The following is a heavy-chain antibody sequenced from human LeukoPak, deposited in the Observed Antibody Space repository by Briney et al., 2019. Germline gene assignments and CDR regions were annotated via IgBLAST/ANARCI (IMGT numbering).Heavy chain of an antibody. V-gene: IGHV4-59*08. CDR3: ARRAYCSGGSCYVGAAFDI. J-gene: IGHJ3*02. CDR2: IYYSGST. CDR1: GGSISSYY. D-gene: IGHD2-15*01. Sequence: SETLSLTCTVSGGSISSYYWSWIRQPPGKGLEWIGYIYYSGSTNYNPSLKSRVTISVDTSKNQFSLKLSSVTAADTAVFYCARRAYCSGGSCYVGAAFDIWGQGTMVTVSS.